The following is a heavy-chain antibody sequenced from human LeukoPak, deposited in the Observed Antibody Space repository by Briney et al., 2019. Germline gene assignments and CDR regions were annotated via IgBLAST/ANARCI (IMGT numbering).Heavy chain of an antibody. CDR2: INPNSGDT. Sequence: GASVKVSCKASGYTFTDYSMHWVRQAPGQGLEWMGWINPNSGDTDYAQKFQGRVTMTRDTSISTAYLEVSRLTSDDTAEYFCARDAIAAAGAGAWGQGTLVTASS. D-gene: IGHD6-13*01. CDR3: ARDAIAAAGAGA. J-gene: IGHJ4*02. CDR1: GYTFTDYS. V-gene: IGHV1-2*02.